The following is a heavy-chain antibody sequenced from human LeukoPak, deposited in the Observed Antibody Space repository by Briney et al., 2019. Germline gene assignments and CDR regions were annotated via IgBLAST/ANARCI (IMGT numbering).Heavy chain of an antibody. V-gene: IGHV3-21*04. CDR1: GFAFSTYS. CDR3: AKVPNYMISLNYYMDV. D-gene: IGHD3-16*01. J-gene: IGHJ6*03. CDR2: ISSSGTYI. Sequence: GGSLRLSCKTSGFAFSTYSMNWVRQAPGKGLEWVSSISSSGTYIYYAESVKGRFTISRDNAKNTLYLQMNSLRAEDTAVYYCAKVPNYMISLNYYMDVWGKGTTVTISS.